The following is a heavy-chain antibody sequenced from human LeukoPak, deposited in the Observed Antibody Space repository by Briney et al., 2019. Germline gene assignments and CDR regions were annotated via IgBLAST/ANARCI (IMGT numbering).Heavy chain of an antibody. CDR1: GGTFSSYA. Sequence: SVKVSCKASGGTFSSYAISWVRQAPGQGLEWMGGIIPILGIANYAQKFQGRVTITADKSTSTAYMELSSLRSEDTAVYYCARGVVVPAADDGYYFDYWGQGTLVTVSS. CDR2: IIPILGIA. CDR3: ARGVVVPAADDGYYFDY. V-gene: IGHV1-69*10. D-gene: IGHD2-2*01. J-gene: IGHJ4*02.